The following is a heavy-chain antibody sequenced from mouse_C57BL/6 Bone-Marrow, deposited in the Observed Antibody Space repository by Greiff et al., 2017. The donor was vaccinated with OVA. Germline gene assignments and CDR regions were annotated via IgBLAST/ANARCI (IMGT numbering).Heavy chain of an antibody. CDR3: ARTAQATGFAY. Sequence: QVQLQQPGAELVRPATSVKLSCKASGYTFTSYWMHWVKQRPGQGLEWIGVIDPSDSYTNYNQKFKGKATLTVDTSSSTAYMQLSSLTSEDSAVYYCARTAQATGFAYWGQGTLVTVSA. CDR1: GYTFTSYW. V-gene: IGHV1-59*01. CDR2: IDPSDSYT. J-gene: IGHJ3*01. D-gene: IGHD3-2*02.